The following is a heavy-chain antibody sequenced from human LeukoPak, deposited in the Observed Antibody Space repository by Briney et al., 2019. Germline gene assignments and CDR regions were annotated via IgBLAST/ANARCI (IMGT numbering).Heavy chain of an antibody. CDR2: ISGSGGST. V-gene: IGHV3-23*01. J-gene: IGHJ3*02. Sequence: GESLRLSCAASGFTFSSYAMSWVRQAPGKGLEWVSAISGSGGSTYYADSVKGRFTISRDNSKNTLYLQMNSLRAEDTAVYYCAKVRAQLWSRDAFDIWGQETMVTVSS. CDR3: AKVRAQLWSRDAFDI. CDR1: GFTFSSYA. D-gene: IGHD5-18*01.